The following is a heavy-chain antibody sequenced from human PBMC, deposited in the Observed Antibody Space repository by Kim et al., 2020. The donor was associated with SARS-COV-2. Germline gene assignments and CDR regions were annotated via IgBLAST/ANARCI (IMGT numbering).Heavy chain of an antibody. J-gene: IGHJ3*02. Sequence: GGSLRLSCAASGFTFSSYAMSWVRQAPGKGLEWVSAISFSGGSTYYADSVKGRFTISRDNSKNTLYLQMNSLRAEDTAVYYCAKDFGDGYNSDAFDIWAKGQWSPSLQ. CDR1: GFTFSSYA. V-gene: IGHV3-23*01. D-gene: IGHD5-12*01. CDR3: AKDFGDGYNSDAFDI. CDR2: ISFSGGST.